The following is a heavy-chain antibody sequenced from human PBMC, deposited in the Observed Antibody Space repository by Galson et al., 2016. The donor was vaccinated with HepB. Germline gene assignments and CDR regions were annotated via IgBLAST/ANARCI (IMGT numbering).Heavy chain of an antibody. CDR2: IYHTGNT. CDR1: GDSIARGHYY. J-gene: IGHJ4*02. V-gene: IGHV4-31*03. CDR3: ARVASNGGLRGAFDY. D-gene: IGHD2-15*01. Sequence: TLSLTCTVSGDSIARGHYYWSWLRHHPEKGLEWIGYIYHTGNTYYKSSLKSRLTISVETSENQFSLRLTSVTAADTAVYYCARVASNGGLRGAFDYWGQGTPVTVSS.